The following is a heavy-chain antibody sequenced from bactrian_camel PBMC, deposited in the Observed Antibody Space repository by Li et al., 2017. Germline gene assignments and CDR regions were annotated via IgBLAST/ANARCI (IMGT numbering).Heavy chain of an antibody. CDR2: IESDGTT. D-gene: IGHD5*01. Sequence: LVESGGGSVQAGGSLRLSCVASGLTYIADCMRWFRQAPGKEREGVAAIESDGTTSYADSVKGRFTISRDNAKKTVYLQMNSLKPEDTAAYYCVRDPESIWVGSSGAVGYWGQGTQVTVS. V-gene: IGHV3S53*01. J-gene: IGHJ6*01. CDR3: VRDPESIWVGSSGAVGY. CDR1: GLTYIADC.